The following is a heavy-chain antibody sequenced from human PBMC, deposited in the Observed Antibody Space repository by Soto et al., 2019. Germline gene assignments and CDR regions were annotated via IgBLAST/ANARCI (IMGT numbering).Heavy chain of an antibody. J-gene: IGHJ4*02. CDR2: IYYSGST. Sequence: SETLSLTCTVSGGSISSYYWSWIRQPPGKGLEWIGYIYYSGSTNYNPSLSSRVTISVDTSKNQFSLKLSSVTAADTAVYYCARDGYYYDSSGYQRVYYFDYWGQGTLVTVSS. D-gene: IGHD3-22*01. CDR3: ARDGYYYDSSGYQRVYYFDY. CDR1: GGSISSYY. V-gene: IGHV4-59*01.